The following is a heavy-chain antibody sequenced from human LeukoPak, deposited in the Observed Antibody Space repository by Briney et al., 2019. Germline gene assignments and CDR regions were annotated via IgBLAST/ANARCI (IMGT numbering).Heavy chain of an antibody. Sequence: ASVKVSFKASGGTFSSYAISWVRQAPGQGLEWMGGIIPIFGTANYAQKFQGRVTITADESTSTAYMELSSLRSEDTAVYYCAADPGYCSSTSCYAPVWGQGTLVTVSS. V-gene: IGHV1-69*01. CDR1: GGTFSSYA. D-gene: IGHD2-2*01. J-gene: IGHJ4*02. CDR3: AADPGYCSSTSCYAPV. CDR2: IIPIFGTA.